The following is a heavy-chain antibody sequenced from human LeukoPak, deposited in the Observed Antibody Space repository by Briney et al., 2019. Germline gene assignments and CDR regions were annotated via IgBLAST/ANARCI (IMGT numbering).Heavy chain of an antibody. CDR1: GYTFTGYY. CDR2: INPNSGGT. D-gene: IGHD3-3*01. Sequence: ASVKVSCKASGYTFTGYYMHWARQAPGQGLEWMGWINPNSGGTNYAQKFQGRVTMTRDTSISTAYMELSRLRSDDTAVYYCARDGDYDFWSGYSNWFDPWGQGTLVTVSS. CDR3: ARDGDYDFWSGYSNWFDP. V-gene: IGHV1-2*02. J-gene: IGHJ5*02.